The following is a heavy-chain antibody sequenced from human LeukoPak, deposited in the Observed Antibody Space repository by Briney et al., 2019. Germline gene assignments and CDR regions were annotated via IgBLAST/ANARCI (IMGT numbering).Heavy chain of an antibody. D-gene: IGHD3-3*01. J-gene: IGHJ4*02. Sequence: SETLSLTCTVSGGSISSYYWSWIRQPPGKGLEWIGYIYYSGSTNYNPSLKSRVTISVDTSKNHFSLKLSSVTAADTAVYYCARDRGDFWSGYYILDYWGQGTLVTVSS. CDR2: IYYSGST. CDR1: GGSISSYY. CDR3: ARDRGDFWSGYYILDY. V-gene: IGHV4-59*01.